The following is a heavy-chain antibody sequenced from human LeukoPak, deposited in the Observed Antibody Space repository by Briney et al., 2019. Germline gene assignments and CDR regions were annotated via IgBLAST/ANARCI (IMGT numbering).Heavy chain of an antibody. V-gene: IGHV3-30-3*01. Sequence: GGSLRLSCAASGFTFSSYAMHWVRQAPGKGLEWVAVISYDGSNKYYADSVKGRFTISRDNSKNTLYLQTNSLRAEDTAVYYCATRGYGSGFDPWGQGTLVTVSS. CDR2: ISYDGSNK. D-gene: IGHD3-10*01. CDR3: ATRGYGSGFDP. CDR1: GFTFSSYA. J-gene: IGHJ5*02.